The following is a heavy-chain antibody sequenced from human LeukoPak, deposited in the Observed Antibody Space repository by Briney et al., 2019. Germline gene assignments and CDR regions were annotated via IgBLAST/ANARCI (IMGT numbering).Heavy chain of an antibody. V-gene: IGHV1-69*13. Sequence: SVKVSCKASGGTFSSYAISWVRQAPGQGLEWMGGIIPIFGTANYAQKFQGRVTITADESTSTAYMELSSPRSEDTAVYYCARAWGPITRVRGVVTPLYWFDPWGQGTLVTVSS. CDR3: ARAWGPITRVRGVVTPLYWFDP. J-gene: IGHJ5*02. CDR1: GGTFSSYA. CDR2: IIPIFGTA. D-gene: IGHD3-10*01.